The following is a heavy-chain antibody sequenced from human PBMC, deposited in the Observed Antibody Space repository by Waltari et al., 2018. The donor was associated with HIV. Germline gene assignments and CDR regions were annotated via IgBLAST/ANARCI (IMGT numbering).Heavy chain of an antibody. CDR2: IRYDGSNK. Sequence: QVQLVESGGGVVQPGGSLRLSCAASGFTFSSYGMHWVRPAPGKGLEWVAFIRYDGSNKYYADSVKGRFTISRDNSKNTLYLQMNSLRAEDTAVYYCAKDRYNVYYYDSSGPDYWGQGTLVTVSS. J-gene: IGHJ4*02. CDR1: GFTFSSYG. V-gene: IGHV3-30*02. D-gene: IGHD3-22*01. CDR3: AKDRYNVYYYDSSGPDY.